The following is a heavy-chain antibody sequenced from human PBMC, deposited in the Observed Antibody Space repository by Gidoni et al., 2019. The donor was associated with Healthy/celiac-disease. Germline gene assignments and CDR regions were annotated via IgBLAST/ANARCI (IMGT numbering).Heavy chain of an antibody. V-gene: IGHV4-59*01. D-gene: IGHD3-10*01. J-gene: IGHJ4*02. Sequence: QVQLQESGPGLVKPSETLSLTCTVSGGSISSYYWSWIRQPPGKGLEWIGYIYYSGSTNYNPSLKSRVTISVDTSKNQFSLKLSSVTAADTAVYYCARFGPDRNYFDYWGQGTLVTVSS. CDR2: IYYSGST. CDR3: ARFGPDRNYFDY. CDR1: GGSISSYY.